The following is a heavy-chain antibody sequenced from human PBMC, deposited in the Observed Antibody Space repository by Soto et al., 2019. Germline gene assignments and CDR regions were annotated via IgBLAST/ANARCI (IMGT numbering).Heavy chain of an antibody. D-gene: IGHD2-15*01. J-gene: IGHJ4*02. CDR3: ARGRRGYCSGGSCFDY. Sequence: QVQLVQSGAEVKKPGSSVKVSCKASGGTFSSYTISWVRQAPGQGLEWLGRIIPILGIANYAQKFQGRVRITADKSTSTAYMELSSLRSEDTAVYYSARGRRGYCSGGSCFDYWGQGTLVTVSS. CDR1: GGTFSSYT. V-gene: IGHV1-69*02. CDR2: IIPILGIA.